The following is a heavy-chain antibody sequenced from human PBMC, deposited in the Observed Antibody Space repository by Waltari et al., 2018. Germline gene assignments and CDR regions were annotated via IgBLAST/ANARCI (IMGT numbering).Heavy chain of an antibody. CDR1: GFTFSSYG. V-gene: IGHV3-30*02. J-gene: IGHJ4*02. CDR3: AKDTRSYYSGSYLDY. CDR2: IRYDGSNK. Sequence: QVQLVESGGGVVQPGGSLRLSCAASGFTFSSYGMHWVRQAPGKGLEWVAFIRYDGSNKYYADSVKGRFTISRDNSKNTLYLQMNSLRAEDTAVYYCAKDTRSYYSGSYLDYWGQGTLVTVSS. D-gene: IGHD1-26*01.